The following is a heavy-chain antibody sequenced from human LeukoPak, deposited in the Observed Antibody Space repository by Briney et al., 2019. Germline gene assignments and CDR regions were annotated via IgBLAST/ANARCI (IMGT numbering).Heavy chain of an antibody. CDR1: GFTFSSHW. D-gene: IGHD2-21*01. J-gene: IGHJ4*02. Sequence: GGSLRLSCVASGFTFSSHWMTWVRQAPGKGLEWVANINQVGSEKYHVDSVKGRFTISRDNAKNSLYLQMNSLRAEDTAVYYCARVTLVMGLSRWGQGTLVTVSS. V-gene: IGHV3-7*01. CDR3: ARVTLVMGLSR. CDR2: INQVGSEK.